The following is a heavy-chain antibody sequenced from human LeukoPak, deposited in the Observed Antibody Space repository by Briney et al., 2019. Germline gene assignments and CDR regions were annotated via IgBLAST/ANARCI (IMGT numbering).Heavy chain of an antibody. CDR2: ISSSGSTI. V-gene: IGHV3-48*03. Sequence: GGSLRLSCAASGFIFSSYDMNWVRQAPGKGLEWVSYISSSGSTIYYADSVKGRLTTSRDNAKNSLFLQMISLRAEDTAVYYCARDRYYYDSSAYYEIDYWGQGTLVTVSS. J-gene: IGHJ4*02. CDR1: GFIFSSYD. CDR3: ARDRYYYDSSAYYEIDY. D-gene: IGHD3-22*01.